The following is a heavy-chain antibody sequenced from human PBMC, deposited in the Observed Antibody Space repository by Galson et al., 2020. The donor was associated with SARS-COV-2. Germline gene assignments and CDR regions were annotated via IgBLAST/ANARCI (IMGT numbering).Heavy chain of an antibody. CDR2: VHESGSS. CDR1: GGPISYYY. D-gene: IGHD2-8*01. J-gene: IGHJ1*01. V-gene: IGHV4-59*12. Sequence: SETLSLTCTVSGGPISYYYWSWIRQPPGESLEWIGYVHESGSSHYNPSLKNRVIMSVDTSRNQFSLRLTSVTGADTAVYYCARSPTVVSDMYLTHWGQGALVAVSS. CDR3: ARSPTVVSDMYLTH.